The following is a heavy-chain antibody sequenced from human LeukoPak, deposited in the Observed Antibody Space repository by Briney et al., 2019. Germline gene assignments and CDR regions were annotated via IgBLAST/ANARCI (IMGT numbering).Heavy chain of an antibody. CDR2: IYYSGST. J-gene: IGHJ2*01. CDR1: GGSISSGDYY. D-gene: IGHD4-23*01. Sequence: SETLSLTCTVSGGSISSGDYYWSWIRQPPGKGLEWIGYIYYSGSTYYNPSLKSRVTISVDTSKNQFSLKLSSVTAADTAVYYCARDELRWLCFDLWGRGTLVAVSS. CDR3: ARDELRWLCFDL. V-gene: IGHV4-30-4*01.